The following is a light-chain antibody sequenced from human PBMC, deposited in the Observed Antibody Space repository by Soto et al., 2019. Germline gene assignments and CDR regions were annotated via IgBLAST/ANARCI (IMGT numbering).Light chain of an antibody. CDR1: SSDVGSYNL. V-gene: IGLV2-23*02. CDR3: CSYAGSSTPHYV. CDR2: EVS. Sequence: QSVLTQPASVSGSPGQSITISCTGTSSDVGSYNLVSWYQQHPGKAPKLIIYEVSKRPSGVSNRFSGSKSGNTASLTISGLQAEDEADYYCCSYAGSSTPHYVFGTGTKVTVL. J-gene: IGLJ1*01.